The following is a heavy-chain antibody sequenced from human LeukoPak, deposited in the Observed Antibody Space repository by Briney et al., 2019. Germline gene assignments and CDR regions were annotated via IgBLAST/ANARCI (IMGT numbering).Heavy chain of an antibody. Sequence: PGRSLRLSCAASGFTFSSSGMHWVRQAPGKGLEWVAVISYDGSNKYYIDSVKGRFTMSRDNSKNTLYLQMNSLRPEDTAVYYCAKDRNDTQKGLYYFDYWGQGTLVTVSS. CDR2: ISYDGSNK. D-gene: IGHD3-22*01. J-gene: IGHJ4*02. CDR3: AKDRNDTQKGLYYFDY. V-gene: IGHV3-30*18. CDR1: GFTFSSSG.